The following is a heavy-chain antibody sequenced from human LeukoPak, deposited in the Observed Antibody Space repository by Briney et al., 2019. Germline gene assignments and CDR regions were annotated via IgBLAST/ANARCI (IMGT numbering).Heavy chain of an antibody. CDR3: ARDNNWGSTHY. CDR1: GFTFNTYA. CDR2: VSYDGSNK. J-gene: IGHJ4*02. Sequence: PGGSLRLSCAASGFTFNTYAMHWVRQAPGKGLEWVAVVSYDGSNKYYADSVQGRFTVSRDNSKNTLYLQMNTLRAEDTAVYYCARDNNWGSTHYWGQGTLVTASS. V-gene: IGHV3-30-3*01. D-gene: IGHD7-27*01.